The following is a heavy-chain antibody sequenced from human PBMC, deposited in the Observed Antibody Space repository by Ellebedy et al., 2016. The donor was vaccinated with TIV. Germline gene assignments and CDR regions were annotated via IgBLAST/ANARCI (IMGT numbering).Heavy chain of an antibody. J-gene: IGHJ3*02. CDR2: IYHSGST. Sequence: SETLSLXCTVSGYSISSGYYWGWIRQPPGKGLEWIGSIYHSGSTYYNPSLKSRVTISVDTSKNQFSLKLSSVTAADTAVYYCAGGELLWFGELSYDAFDIWGQGTMVTVSS. CDR3: AGGELLWFGELSYDAFDI. CDR1: GYSISSGYY. D-gene: IGHD3-10*01. V-gene: IGHV4-38-2*02.